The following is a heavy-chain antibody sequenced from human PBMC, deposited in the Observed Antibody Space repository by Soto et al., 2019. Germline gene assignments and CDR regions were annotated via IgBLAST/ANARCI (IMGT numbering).Heavy chain of an antibody. CDR2: INAYNGDT. V-gene: IGHV1-18*01. CDR1: GYTFTSDG. Sequence: QVQLVQSGAEVKKPGASVKVSCKASGYTFTSDGFSWVRQAPGQGLEWMGWINAYNGDTNYAQNLQSRVTMTTDTSTHTAYMELRSLRSDDTAVYYCARMGDVPYYFSGMDVWGQETTVTVSS. J-gene: IGHJ6*02. D-gene: IGHD3-16*01. CDR3: ARMGDVPYYFSGMDV.